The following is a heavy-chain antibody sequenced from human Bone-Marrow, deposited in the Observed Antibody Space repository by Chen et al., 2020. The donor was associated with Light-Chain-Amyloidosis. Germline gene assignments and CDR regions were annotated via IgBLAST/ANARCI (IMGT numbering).Heavy chain of an antibody. Sequence: GYTFPNYWISWVRQMPGKGLEWMGVIYPDDSDARYSPSFEGQVTISADKSITTAYLQWRSLKASDTAMYYRARRRDGYNFDYWGQGTLVTVSS. CDR2: IYPDDSDA. CDR3: ARRRDGYNFDY. CDR1: GYTFPNYW. V-gene: IGHV5-51*01. D-gene: IGHD5-12*01. J-gene: IGHJ4*02.